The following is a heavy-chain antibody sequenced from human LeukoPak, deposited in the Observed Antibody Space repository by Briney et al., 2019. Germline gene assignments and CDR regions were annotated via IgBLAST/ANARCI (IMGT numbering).Heavy chain of an antibody. V-gene: IGHV3-23*01. Sequence: GGSLRLSCAASGFTLSSYAMSWVRQAPGKGLEWVSAISGSGYSTYYADSVKGRFTISRDNSKSTLYLQMNSLRAEDTAVYYCAKRRDGYKGPTDYWGQGTLVTVSS. D-gene: IGHD5-24*01. CDR1: GFTLSSYA. CDR3: AKRRDGYKGPTDY. J-gene: IGHJ4*02. CDR2: ISGSGYST.